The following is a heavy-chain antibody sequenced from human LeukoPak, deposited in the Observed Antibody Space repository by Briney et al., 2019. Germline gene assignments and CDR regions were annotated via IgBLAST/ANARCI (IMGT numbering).Heavy chain of an antibody. V-gene: IGHV4-4*02. D-gene: IGHD2-2*01. CDR1: GGSISSSNW. CDR2: IYHSGTT. CDR3: ARVLGYCNSASCSQGWLDP. J-gene: IGHJ5*02. Sequence: SGTLSLTCAVSGGSISSSNWWSWVRQPPGKGLEWIGEIYHSGTTNYNPSLKSRVTISVDKSKNLFSLKLSSVTAADTAVYYCARVLGYCNSASCSQGWLDPWGQGTLVTVSS.